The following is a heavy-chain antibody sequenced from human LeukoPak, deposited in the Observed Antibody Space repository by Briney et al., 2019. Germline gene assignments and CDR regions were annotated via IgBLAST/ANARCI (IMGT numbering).Heavy chain of an antibody. CDR3: AKDAEGDSSSSGDFDY. D-gene: IGHD6-6*01. V-gene: IGHV3-23*01. CDR2: ISGSGGST. Sequence: GGSLRLSCAGSGFPFSSYAMHWVRQAPGKGLEWVSAISGSGGSTYYADSVKSRFTISRDNSKNTLYLQMNSLRAEDTAVYYCAKDAEGDSSSSGDFDYWGQGTLVTVSS. CDR1: GFPFSSYA. J-gene: IGHJ4*02.